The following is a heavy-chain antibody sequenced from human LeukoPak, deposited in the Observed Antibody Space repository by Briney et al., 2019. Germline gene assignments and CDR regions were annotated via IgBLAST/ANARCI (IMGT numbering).Heavy chain of an antibody. CDR2: INPDSGVT. CDR3: AKTLADP. J-gene: IGHJ5*02. CDR1: GYTFTAYF. V-gene: IGHV1-2*02. Sequence: GASVKVSCKASGYTFTAYFIHWARQAPGQGLEWLGWINPDSGVTIYAEKFQGRVALTRDTSITTAYMELTGLRSDDTAVYYCAKTLADPWGQGTLVTVSS.